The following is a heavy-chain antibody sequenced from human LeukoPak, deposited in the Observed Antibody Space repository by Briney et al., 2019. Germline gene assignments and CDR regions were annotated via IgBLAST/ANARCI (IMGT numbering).Heavy chain of an antibody. D-gene: IGHD5-18*01. Sequence: KTSETLSHTCTVSGVSISNYYWSWIRQPAGKGLEWIGRIYTSGSTNYNPSLKSRVTMSVDTSKNQFSLKLSSVTAADTAVYYCARVVSYGLDYWGQGTLVTVSS. V-gene: IGHV4-4*07. CDR2: IYTSGST. CDR3: ARVVSYGLDY. CDR1: GVSISNYY. J-gene: IGHJ4*02.